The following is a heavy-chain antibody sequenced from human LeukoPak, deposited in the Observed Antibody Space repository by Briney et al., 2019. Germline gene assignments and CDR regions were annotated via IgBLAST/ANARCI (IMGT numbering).Heavy chain of an antibody. CDR2: IYYSGST. Sequence: NPSETLSLTCTVSGGSISSSSYYWGWIRQPPGKGLEWIGSIYYSGSTYYNPSLKSRVTISVDTSKNQFSLKLSSVTAADTAVYYCARLVITMVRGVHFDYWGQGTLVTVSS. CDR3: ARLVITMVRGVHFDY. CDR1: GGSISSSSYY. V-gene: IGHV4-39*01. J-gene: IGHJ4*02. D-gene: IGHD3-10*01.